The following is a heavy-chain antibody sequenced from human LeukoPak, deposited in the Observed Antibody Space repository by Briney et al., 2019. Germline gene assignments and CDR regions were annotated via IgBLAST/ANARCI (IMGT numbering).Heavy chain of an antibody. D-gene: IGHD3-16*01. Sequence: GGSLRRSCATSGFTFSTFWMTWVRQAPGKGLEWVASINKDGNEKHHVDSVQGRFTISRDNAKNSLHLQMDSLRAEDTAVYYCARDLNWVTYWGQGTLVTVSS. J-gene: IGHJ4*02. CDR2: INKDGNEK. V-gene: IGHV3-7*01. CDR1: GFTFSTFW. CDR3: ARDLNWVTY.